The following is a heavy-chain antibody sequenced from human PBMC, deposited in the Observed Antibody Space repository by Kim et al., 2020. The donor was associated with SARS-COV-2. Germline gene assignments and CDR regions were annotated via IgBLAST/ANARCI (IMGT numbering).Heavy chain of an antibody. V-gene: IGHV3-23*01. Sequence: GGSLRLSCAASGFTFSSYAMSWVRQAPGKGLEWVSAISGSGGSTYYADSVKGRFTISRDNSKNTLYLQMNSLRAEDTAVYYCAKVWGDWDYYYGMDVWGQGTTVTVSS. CDR2: ISGSGGST. D-gene: IGHD2-21*02. CDR1: GFTFSSYA. J-gene: IGHJ6*02. CDR3: AKVWGDWDYYYGMDV.